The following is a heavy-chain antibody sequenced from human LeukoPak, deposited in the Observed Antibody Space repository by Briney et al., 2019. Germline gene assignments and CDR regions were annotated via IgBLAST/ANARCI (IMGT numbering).Heavy chain of an antibody. CDR2: ISYDGSSK. J-gene: IGHJ4*02. D-gene: IGHD3-10*01. CDR3: ARGVVQFGKLLPIPLDY. V-gene: IGHV3-30-3*01. CDR1: GFIFSSYA. Sequence: GGSLRLSCAASGFIFSSYAMHWVRQAPGKGLEWVAVISYDGSSKYYADSVKGRFTISRDNSKNTLYLQMNSLRAEDTAVYYCARGVVQFGKLLPIPLDYWGQGTLVTVSS.